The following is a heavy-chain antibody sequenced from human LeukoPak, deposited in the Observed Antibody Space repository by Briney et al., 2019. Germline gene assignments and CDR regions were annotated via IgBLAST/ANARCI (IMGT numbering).Heavy chain of an antibody. J-gene: IGHJ5*02. D-gene: IGHD3-10*01. CDR2: INHSGST. CDR3: ARGGRRPLWFGELHNELNWCDP. V-gene: IGHV4-34*01. CDR1: GGSFSGYY. Sequence: SETLSLTCAVYGGSFSGYYWSWIRQPPGKGLEWIGEINHSGSTNYNPSLKSRVTISVDTSKNQFSLKLSSVTAAYTYVYYCARGGRRPLWFGELHNELNWCDPWGQGTLVTVSS.